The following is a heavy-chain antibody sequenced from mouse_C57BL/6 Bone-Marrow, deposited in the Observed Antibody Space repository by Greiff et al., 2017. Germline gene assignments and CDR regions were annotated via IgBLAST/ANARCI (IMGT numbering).Heavy chain of an antibody. Sequence: QVQLQQSGAELVKPGASVKISCKASGYAFSSYWMNWVKQRPGKGLAWIGQIYPGDGDTNYNGKFKGKATLAADKSSSTAYMRLSSLTSADSAVYFCARWDYYGSAWYFEVWGKGTTVTGSS. D-gene: IGHD1-1*01. CDR2: IYPGDGDT. CDR3: ARWDYYGSAWYFEV. V-gene: IGHV1-80*01. CDR1: GYAFSSYW. J-gene: IGHJ1*03.